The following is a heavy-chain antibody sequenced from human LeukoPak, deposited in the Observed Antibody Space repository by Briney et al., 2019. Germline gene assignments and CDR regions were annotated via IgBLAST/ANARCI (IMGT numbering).Heavy chain of an antibody. CDR1: GFTFSSYA. CDR2: ISGSGGST. D-gene: IGHD3-22*01. Sequence: GGSLRLSCAASGFTFSSYAMSWVRQAPGKGLEWVSAISGSGGSTYYADSVKGRFTISRDNSKNPLYLQMNSLRAEDTAVYYCARHPDYYYDSSGYFDYWGQGTLVTVSS. CDR3: ARHPDYYYDSSGYFDY. V-gene: IGHV3-23*01. J-gene: IGHJ4*02.